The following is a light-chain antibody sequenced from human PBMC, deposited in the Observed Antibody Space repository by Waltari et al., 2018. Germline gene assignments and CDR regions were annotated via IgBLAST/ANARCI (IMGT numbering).Light chain of an antibody. J-gene: IGKJ1*01. CDR3: QMYVRLPVT. Sequence: EIVLTQSPGTLSLSPGERATLSCRASQSVGRSLALYQQKPGQAPRLLIYDASKRATGIPERVSGSGSGTDFSLTISRLEPEDFAVYYCQMYVRLPVTFGQGTKVEIK. V-gene: IGKV3-20*01. CDR2: DAS. CDR1: QSVGRS.